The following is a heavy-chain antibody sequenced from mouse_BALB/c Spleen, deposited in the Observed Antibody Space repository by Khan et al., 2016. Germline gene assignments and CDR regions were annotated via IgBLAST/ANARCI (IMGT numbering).Heavy chain of an antibody. J-gene: IGHJ2*01. CDR2: INTNTGEP. CDR3: ARDFDY. V-gene: IGHV9-3*02. Sequence: QIQLVQSGPELKKPGETVKISCKASGYTFTNYGMNWVKQAPGKGLKWMGWINTNTGEPTYAEEFKGRFAFSLETSTSTAYLQINNLKNEDTATCFCARDFDYWGQGTTLTVSS. CDR1: GYTFTNYG.